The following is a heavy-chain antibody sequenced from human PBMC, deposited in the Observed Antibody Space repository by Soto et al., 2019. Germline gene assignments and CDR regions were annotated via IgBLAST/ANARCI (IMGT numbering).Heavy chain of an antibody. CDR3: ARAKWLAVMMDV. Sequence: PSETLSLTCSVSGGSISSYYWIWIRQPPGKGLEWIGYIQYSGNTNYNPSLESRVTMSVDTSKNQFSLKLSSVTAADTAVYYCARAKWLAVMMDVWGQGTTVP. CDR1: GGSISSYY. D-gene: IGHD6-19*01. J-gene: IGHJ6*02. V-gene: IGHV4-59*01. CDR2: IQYSGNT.